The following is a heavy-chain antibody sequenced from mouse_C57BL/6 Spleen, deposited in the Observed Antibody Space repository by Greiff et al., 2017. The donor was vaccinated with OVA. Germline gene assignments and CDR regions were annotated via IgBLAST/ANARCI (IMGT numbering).Heavy chain of an antibody. CDR2: ILPGRGST. V-gene: IGHV1-9*01. D-gene: IGHD1-1*01. J-gene: IGHJ2*01. Sequence: QVQLQQSGAELMKPGASVKLSCKATGYTFTGYWIEWVKQRPGHGLEWIGEILPGRGSTNYNEKFKGKATFTADTSSNTAYMQLSSLTTEDSAIYYCARRDYGSSFDYWGQGTTLTVSS. CDR3: ARRDYGSSFDY. CDR1: GYTFTGYW.